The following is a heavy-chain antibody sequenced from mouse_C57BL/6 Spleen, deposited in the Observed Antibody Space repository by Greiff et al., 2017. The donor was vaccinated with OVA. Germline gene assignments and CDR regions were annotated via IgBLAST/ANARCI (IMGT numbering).Heavy chain of an antibody. V-gene: IGHV1-50*01. J-gene: IGHJ3*01. CDR3: ARKDLGQGWFAY. CDR1: GYTFTSYW. Sequence: QVQLQQPGAELVKPGASVKLSCKASGYTFTSYWMQWVKQRPGQGLEWIGEIDPSDSYTNYNQKFKGKATLTVDTSSSTAYMQLSRLTAEDAAVYYCARKDLGQGWFAYWGQGTLVTVSA. CDR2: IDPSDSYT. D-gene: IGHD3-3*01.